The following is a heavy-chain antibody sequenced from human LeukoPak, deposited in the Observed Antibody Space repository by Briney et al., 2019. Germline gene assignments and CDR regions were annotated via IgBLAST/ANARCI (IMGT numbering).Heavy chain of an antibody. V-gene: IGHV3-7*01. CDR1: GFTFSSYW. CDR2: IKQDGSEK. J-gene: IGHJ5*02. Sequence: PGGSLRLSCAASGFTFSSYWMSWVRQAPGKGLEWVANIKQDGSEKYYVDSVKGRFTISRDNAKNSLYLQMNSLRAEDTAVYYCARGSGYSYGYNWFDPWGQGTLVTVSS. CDR3: ARGSGYSYGYNWFDP. D-gene: IGHD5-18*01.